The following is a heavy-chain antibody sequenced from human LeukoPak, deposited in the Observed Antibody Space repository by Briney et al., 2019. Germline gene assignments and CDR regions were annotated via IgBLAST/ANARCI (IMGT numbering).Heavy chain of an antibody. J-gene: IGHJ4*03. CDR3: ARGATISETGYFDF. Sequence: PSETLSLTCTVSGVSFNAYYWSWIRQSPGKGLEWIGEVSPGGYIKYNPSLKSRVTISVDTSKNQFSLKVRSLSAADTAVYYCARGATISETGYFDFWGQGTPVTVSS. CDR2: VSPGGYI. D-gene: IGHD2-21*02. V-gene: IGHV4-34*01. CDR1: GVSFNAYY.